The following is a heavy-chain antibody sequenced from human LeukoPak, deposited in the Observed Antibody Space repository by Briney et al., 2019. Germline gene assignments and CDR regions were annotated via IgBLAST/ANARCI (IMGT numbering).Heavy chain of an antibody. J-gene: IGHJ4*02. CDR1: GFTFSSYG. V-gene: IGHV3-30*18. CDR3: AKVFWGFAGGRDKKYFDY. Sequence: GRSLRLSCAASGFTFSSYGMHWVRQAPGKGLEWVGVISYDGSNKYYADSVKGRFTISRDNSKNTLYLQMNSLRAEDTAVYYCAKVFWGFAGGRDKKYFDYWGPGTPVTVSS. CDR2: ISYDGSNK. D-gene: IGHD7-27*01.